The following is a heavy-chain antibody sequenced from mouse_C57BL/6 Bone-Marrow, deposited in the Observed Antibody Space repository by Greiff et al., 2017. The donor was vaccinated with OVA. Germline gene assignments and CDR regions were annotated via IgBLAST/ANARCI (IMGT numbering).Heavy chain of an antibody. Sequence: QVQLQQSGAELARPGASVKLSCKASGYTFTSYGISWVKQRTGQGLEWIGEIYPRSGNTYYNEKFKGKATLTADKSSSTAYMELRSLTSDDSAVYFCARYCYGSPLAYWGQGTLVTVSA. D-gene: IGHD1-1*01. J-gene: IGHJ3*01. CDR2: IYPRSGNT. CDR1: GYTFTSYG. CDR3: ARYCYGSPLAY. V-gene: IGHV1-81*01.